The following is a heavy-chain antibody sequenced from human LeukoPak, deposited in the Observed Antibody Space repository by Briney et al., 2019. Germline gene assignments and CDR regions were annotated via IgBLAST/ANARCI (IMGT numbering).Heavy chain of an antibody. CDR2: ISWNSGSI. CDR3: AKSPGWYFDL. CDR1: GFTFSSYA. D-gene: IGHD1-1*01. J-gene: IGHJ2*01. Sequence: PGGSLRLSCAASGFTFSSYAMSWVRQAPGKGLEWVSGISWNSGSIGYADSVKGRFTISRDNAKNSLYLQMNSLRAEDTALYYCAKSPGWYFDLWGRGTLVTVSS. V-gene: IGHV3-9*01.